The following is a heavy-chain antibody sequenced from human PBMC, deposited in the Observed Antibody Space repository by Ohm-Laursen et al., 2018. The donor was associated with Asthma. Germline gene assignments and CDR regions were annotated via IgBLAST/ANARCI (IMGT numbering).Heavy chain of an antibody. Sequence: SETLSLTCVVYGGSFSGYYWSWIRQPPGKGLEWIGEINHSGSTNYNPSLKSRVTISVDTSKNQFSLKLSSVTAADTAVYYCAREVRDDSSGYFDYWGQGTLVTVSS. V-gene: IGHV4-34*01. CDR2: INHSGST. J-gene: IGHJ4*02. CDR1: GGSFSGYY. D-gene: IGHD3-22*01. CDR3: AREVRDDSSGYFDY.